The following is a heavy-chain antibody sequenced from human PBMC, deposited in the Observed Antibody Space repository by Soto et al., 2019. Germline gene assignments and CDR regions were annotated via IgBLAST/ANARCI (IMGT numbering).Heavy chain of an antibody. CDR3: ARVWGSYHAPSGGAGFDP. V-gene: IGHV1-18*04. CDR2: ISTYSGYP. CDR1: GYSFTSNA. Sequence: QVQLVQSGAEGKKPGASVKVACKTSGYSFTSNAITWVRQAPGQGLEWMGWISTYSGYPNYAQKFQGRVTMTTDTSTNTAYMELRTLRSDDTAVYYCARVWGSYHAPSGGAGFDPWGQGTLVTVSS. D-gene: IGHD3-16*02. J-gene: IGHJ5*02.